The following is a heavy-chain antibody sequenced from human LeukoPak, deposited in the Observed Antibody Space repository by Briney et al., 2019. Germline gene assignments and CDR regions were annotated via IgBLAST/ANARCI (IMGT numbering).Heavy chain of an antibody. V-gene: IGHV1-69*06. D-gene: IGHD6-13*01. CDR1: GGTFSSYA. CDR3: ATGASSSWTDYYMDV. CDR2: IIPIFGTA. J-gene: IGHJ6*03. Sequence: SVKVSCKASGGTFSSYAISWVRQAPGQGLEWMGGIIPIFGTANYAQKFQGRVTITADKSTSTAYMELSSLRSEDTAVYYCATGASSSWTDYYMDVWGKGTTVTVSS.